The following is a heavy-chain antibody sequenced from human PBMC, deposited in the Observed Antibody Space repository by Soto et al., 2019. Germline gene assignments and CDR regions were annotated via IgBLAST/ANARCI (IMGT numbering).Heavy chain of an antibody. CDR3: ARDVAGHAYFDP. Sequence: PSETLSLTCAVSGYSSSSGYYWGSIRQPPGKGLEWIGTIYRSGNTYYNPSLKSRITISVYTSKNQFSLKLTSVTAADTAVYYCARDVAGHAYFDPWGQGTLVRVS. V-gene: IGHV4-38-2*02. J-gene: IGHJ5*02. CDR1: GYSSSSGYY. CDR2: IYRSGNT. D-gene: IGHD5-12*01.